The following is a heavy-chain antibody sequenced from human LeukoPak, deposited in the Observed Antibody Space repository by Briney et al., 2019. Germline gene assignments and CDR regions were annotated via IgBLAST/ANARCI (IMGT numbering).Heavy chain of an antibody. CDR3: ARNGVEQQLVYFDY. Sequence: PSETLSLTCTVSGGSISSYYWSWIRQPPGKGLVWIGYIYYSGSTNYNPSFKSRVIISVDTSKNQFSLKLSSVTAADTAVYYCARNGVEQQLVYFDYWGQGTLVTVSS. CDR2: IYYSGST. CDR1: GGSISSYY. J-gene: IGHJ4*02. V-gene: IGHV4-59*01. D-gene: IGHD6-13*01.